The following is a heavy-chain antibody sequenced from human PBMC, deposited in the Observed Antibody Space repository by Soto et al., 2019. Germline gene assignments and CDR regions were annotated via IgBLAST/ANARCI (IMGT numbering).Heavy chain of an antibody. CDR3: ARLGPDDYYDSSGYEYYFDY. J-gene: IGHJ4*02. CDR2: INHSGST. V-gene: IGHV4-34*01. CDR1: GGSFSGYY. Sequence: SETLSLTCAVYGGSFSGYYWSWIRQPPGKGLEWIGEINHSGSTNYNPSLKSRVTISVDTSKNQFSLKLSSVTAADTAVYYCARLGPDDYYDSSGYEYYFDYWGQGTLVTVSS. D-gene: IGHD3-22*01.